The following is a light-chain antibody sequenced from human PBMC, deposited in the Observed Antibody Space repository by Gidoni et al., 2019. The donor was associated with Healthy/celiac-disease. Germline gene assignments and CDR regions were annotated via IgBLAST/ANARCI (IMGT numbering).Light chain of an antibody. CDR3: QQYNNWPPWT. J-gene: IGKJ1*01. CDR1: QSVSSN. Sequence: EIVITQSPATLSVSPGERATLSCRARQSVSSNLAWYQQKPGQAPRLLIYGASPRATGIPARFSGSGAGTEFTLIISSLQSEDCAVYYCQQYNNWPPWTFGQGTKVEIK. V-gene: IGKV3-15*01. CDR2: GAS.